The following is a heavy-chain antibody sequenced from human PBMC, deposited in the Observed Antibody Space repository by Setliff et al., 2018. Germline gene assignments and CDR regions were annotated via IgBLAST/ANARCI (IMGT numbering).Heavy chain of an antibody. V-gene: IGHV4-59*01. D-gene: IGHD2-2*01. CDR2: SHFSGNT. CDR1: GGSISGYY. CDR3: ARGRMRGSCSGPSCTYDPFDI. J-gene: IGHJ3*02. Sequence: SETLSLTCTVSGGSISGYYWNWIRQTPEMRLEWIGHSHFSGNTHFNPSLMSRVTMSVDTSKNQFSLNVNSVTSADTAVYYCARGRMRGSCSGPSCTYDPFDIWGQGTPVTVSS.